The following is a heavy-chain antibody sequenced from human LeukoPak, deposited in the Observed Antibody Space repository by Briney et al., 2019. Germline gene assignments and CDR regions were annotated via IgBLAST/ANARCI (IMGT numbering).Heavy chain of an antibody. D-gene: IGHD4-23*01. CDR1: GFTFSSYS. J-gene: IGHJ4*02. CDR2: ISSSSSYI. Sequence: PGGSLRLSCAASGFTFSSYSMNWVRQAPGKGLEWVSSISSSSSYIYYADSVKGRFTISRDNAKNSLYLQMNSLRAEDTAVYYCAREVYGGNSDGTFDYWDQGTLVTVSS. CDR3: AREVYGGNSDGTFDY. V-gene: IGHV3-21*01.